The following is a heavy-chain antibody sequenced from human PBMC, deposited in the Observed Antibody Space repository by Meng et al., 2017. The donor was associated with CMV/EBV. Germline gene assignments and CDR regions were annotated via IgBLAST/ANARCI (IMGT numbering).Heavy chain of an antibody. J-gene: IGHJ5*02. Sequence: SVKVSCKASGGTFSSYAISWVRQAPGPGLEWMGGIIPIFGTANYAQKFQGRVTITTDESTSTAYMELSSLRSEDTAVYYCARERVVVPAASYGRWFDPWGQGTLVTVSS. V-gene: IGHV1-69*05. CDR1: GGTFSSYA. D-gene: IGHD2-2*01. CDR3: ARERVVVPAASYGRWFDP. CDR2: IIPIFGTA.